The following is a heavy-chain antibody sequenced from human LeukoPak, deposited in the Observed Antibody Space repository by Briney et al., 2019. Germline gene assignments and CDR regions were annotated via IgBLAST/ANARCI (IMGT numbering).Heavy chain of an antibody. Sequence: ASVTVSCKDSRYTLTSYDINWVRQAPGPGREWMGWMYPNCGNTGYAQKFQGRVTMTRNTSISTAYMEMSSLRSEAAAVYYCARAMYYYDSSGYYLAFDIWGQGTMVTVSS. V-gene: IGHV1-8*01. J-gene: IGHJ3*02. CDR1: RYTLTSYD. CDR2: MYPNCGNT. D-gene: IGHD3-22*01. CDR3: ARAMYYYDSSGYYLAFDI.